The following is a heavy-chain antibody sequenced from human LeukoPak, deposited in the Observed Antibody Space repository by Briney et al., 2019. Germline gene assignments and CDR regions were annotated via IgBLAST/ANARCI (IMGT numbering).Heavy chain of an antibody. Sequence: SETLSLTCTVSGGSISSYYWSWIRQPPGKGLEWIGFIYYSGNTNYNPSLKSRVTISADTSRNQFSLNLSSVTAADTAVYYCARSISGSYDYFFNYWGQGTVVTVSS. V-gene: IGHV4-59*01. CDR2: IYYSGNT. D-gene: IGHD3-22*01. CDR3: ARSISGSYDYFFNY. J-gene: IGHJ4*02. CDR1: GGSISSYY.